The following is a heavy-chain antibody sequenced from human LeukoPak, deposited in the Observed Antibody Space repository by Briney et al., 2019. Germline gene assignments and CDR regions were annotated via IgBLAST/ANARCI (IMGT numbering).Heavy chain of an antibody. V-gene: IGHV5-51*01. CDR2: SYPDDSDT. CDR3: ARHGPSGSYYNGVEH. Sequence: GESLKISCKGSGYSFTSYWIGWVRQMPGKGLEGMGISYPDDSDTRYSPSFQGQVSISADKSISTAYLQWASLKASDTAMYYCARHGPSGSYYNGVEHWGEGTLVSVSS. J-gene: IGHJ1*01. D-gene: IGHD1-26*01. CDR1: GYSFTSYW.